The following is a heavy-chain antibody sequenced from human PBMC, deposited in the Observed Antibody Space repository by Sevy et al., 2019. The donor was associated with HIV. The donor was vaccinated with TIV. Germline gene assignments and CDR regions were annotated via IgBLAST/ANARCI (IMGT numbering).Heavy chain of an antibody. Sequence: GGSLRLSCAASGFTFSSYSMNWVRQAPGKGLEWVSSISSSSSYIYYADSVKGRFTISRDNAKNSLHLQMNSLRVEDTAVYYCARDSASSTSCYIGGRKCDAFDIWGQGTMVTVSS. V-gene: IGHV3-21*01. J-gene: IGHJ3*02. D-gene: IGHD2-2*02. CDR1: GFTFSSYS. CDR2: ISSSSSYI. CDR3: ARDSASSTSCYIGGRKCDAFDI.